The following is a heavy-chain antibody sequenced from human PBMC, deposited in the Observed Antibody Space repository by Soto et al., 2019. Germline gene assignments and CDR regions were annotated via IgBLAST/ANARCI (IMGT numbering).Heavy chain of an antibody. J-gene: IGHJ4*02. D-gene: IGHD6-19*01. Sequence: QITLKESGPTLVRPTQTLTLTCTFSGFSLSTSGLGVGWIRQPPGKALEWLALIYWNDDKRYSPSLKARLTITTDTSKNQVVLTRTNMDPVDTATYYCANRPSGWYLFDYWGQGTLVTVSS. CDR2: IYWNDDK. CDR3: ANRPSGWYLFDY. CDR1: GFSLSTSGLG. V-gene: IGHV2-5*01.